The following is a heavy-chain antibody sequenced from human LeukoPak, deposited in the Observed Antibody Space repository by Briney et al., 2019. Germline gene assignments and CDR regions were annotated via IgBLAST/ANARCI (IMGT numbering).Heavy chain of an antibody. CDR2: IRFDGTSE. D-gene: IGHD3-3*01. J-gene: IGHJ6*03. CDR3: AKTSLSDPSGHYYYMDV. Sequence: GGSLRLSCAESGFTFSNFGMHWVRQARGKGVEGVAFIRFDGTSEFYADSVKARFTISRDNFQNTVSLQLNNLRIEDTALYYCAKTSLSDPSGHYYYMDVWGKGTTVTVSS. V-gene: IGHV3-30*02. CDR1: GFTFSNFG.